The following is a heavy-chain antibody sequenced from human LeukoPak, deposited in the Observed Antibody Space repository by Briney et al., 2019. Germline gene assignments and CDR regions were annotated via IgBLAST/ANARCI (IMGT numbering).Heavy chain of an antibody. Sequence: GGSLRLSCAASGFTFSSYAMHWVRQAPGKGLEWVAVISYDGSNKYYADSVKGRFTISRDNSKNSLYLQMNSLRAEDTAVYYCAKGARRSGSYVKDAFDIWGQGTMVTVSS. CDR2: ISYDGSNK. J-gene: IGHJ3*02. D-gene: IGHD1-26*01. CDR3: AKGARRSGSYVKDAFDI. V-gene: IGHV3-30*04. CDR1: GFTFSSYA.